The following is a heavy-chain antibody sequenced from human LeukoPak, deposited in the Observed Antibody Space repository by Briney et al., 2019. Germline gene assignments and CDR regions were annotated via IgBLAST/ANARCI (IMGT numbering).Heavy chain of an antibody. CDR1: GGSFSGYY. CDR3: ARGRNSYSSGWFRDYGMDV. D-gene: IGHD6-19*01. J-gene: IGHJ6*04. V-gene: IGHV4-34*01. CDR2: INHSGST. Sequence: SETLSLTCAVYGGSFSGYYWSWIRQPPGKGLEWIGEINHSGSTNYNPSLKSRVTISVDTSKNQFSLKLRSVTAADTAVYYCARGRNSYSSGWFRDYGMDVWGKGTTVTVSS.